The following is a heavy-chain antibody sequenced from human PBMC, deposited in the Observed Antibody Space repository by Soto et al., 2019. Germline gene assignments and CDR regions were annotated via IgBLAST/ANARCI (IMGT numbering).Heavy chain of an antibody. V-gene: IGHV4-4*07. D-gene: IGHD6-13*01. J-gene: IGHJ3*01. CDR3: ARDEYSSPGGVFVL. CDR2: IYPSGST. Sequence: SETLSLTCTVSRDSVTSFYWNWIRQPAGQGLEWIGRIYPSGSTIYNPSLENRVSMSVDRSRDQVSLTFSSVTAADTALYYCARDEYSSPGGVFVLGGKGTRVTV. CDR1: RDSVTSFY.